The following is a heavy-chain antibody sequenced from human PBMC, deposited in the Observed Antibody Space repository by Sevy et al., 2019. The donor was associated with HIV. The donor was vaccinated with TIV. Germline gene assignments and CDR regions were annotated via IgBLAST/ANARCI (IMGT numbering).Heavy chain of an antibody. CDR3: ARDMAYGSGSIVYDY. CDR2: ISSSSRYI. J-gene: IGHJ4*02. CDR1: GFVFSSYT. V-gene: IGHV3-21*01. Sequence: GGSLRLSCAASGFVFSSYTMNWVRQSPGKGLEWVSSISSSSRYIFYADSVKGRFTISRDNARNSLYLQINSLRAEDTAVYYCARDMAYGSGSIVYDYWGQGTLVTVSS. D-gene: IGHD3-10*01.